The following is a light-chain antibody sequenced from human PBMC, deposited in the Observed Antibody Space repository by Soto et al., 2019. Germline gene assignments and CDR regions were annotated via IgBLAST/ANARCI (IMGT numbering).Light chain of an antibody. CDR3: SSDTSSST. Sequence: QSALTQPASVSGSPGQSITISSTGTSSDVGGYNYVSWYQQHPGKAPKLMIYEVSNRPSGVSNRFSGSKSGNTASLTISGLQAEDEADFYCSSDTSSSTFGGGTKLTVL. V-gene: IGLV2-14*01. CDR2: EVS. CDR1: SSDVGGYNY. J-gene: IGLJ2*01.